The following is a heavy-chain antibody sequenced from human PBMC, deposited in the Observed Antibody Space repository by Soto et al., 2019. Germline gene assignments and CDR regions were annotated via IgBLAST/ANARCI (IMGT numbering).Heavy chain of an antibody. J-gene: IGHJ4*02. CDR1: GFTFSSYW. CDR2: INNDGSNK. D-gene: IGHD3-16*01. CDR3: AKEGGGYTYDWKYLDY. V-gene: IGHV3-30*18. Sequence: GGSLRLSCAASGFTFSSYWMHWVRQAPGKGLAWVAGINNDGSNKNYADSVKGRFTISRDNSKNTLYLQMNSLRAEDTAVYYCAKEGGGYTYDWKYLDYWGQGTLVTVS.